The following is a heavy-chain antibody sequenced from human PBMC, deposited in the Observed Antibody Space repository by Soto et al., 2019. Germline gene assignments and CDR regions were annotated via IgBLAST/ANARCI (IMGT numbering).Heavy chain of an antibody. V-gene: IGHV4-34*01. CDR3: ARVDIVTTNWFDP. Sequence: PSETLSLTCAVYGGSFSGYYWSWIRQPPGKGLEWIGEINHRGYTTYNPSLKSRVTISVDTSKNQFSLKLSSVTAADTAVYYCARVDIVTTNWFDPWGQGTPVTVS. CDR1: GGSFSGYY. CDR2: INHRGYT. D-gene: IGHD5-12*01. J-gene: IGHJ5*02.